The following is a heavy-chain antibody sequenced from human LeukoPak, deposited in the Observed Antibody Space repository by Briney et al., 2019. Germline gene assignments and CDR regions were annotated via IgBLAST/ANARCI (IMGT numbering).Heavy chain of an antibody. CDR2: INPNSGGT. J-gene: IGHJ4*02. Sequence: KPGASVKVSCTASGYTFTGYYMHWVRQAPGQGLEWMGWINPNSGGTNYVQKFQGRVTMTRDTSVSTAYMELSRLTSDDTAVYYCATHYGSGSYYNELLDYWGQGTLVTVSS. CDR1: GYTFTGYY. D-gene: IGHD3-10*01. CDR3: ATHYGSGSYYNELLDY. V-gene: IGHV1-2*02.